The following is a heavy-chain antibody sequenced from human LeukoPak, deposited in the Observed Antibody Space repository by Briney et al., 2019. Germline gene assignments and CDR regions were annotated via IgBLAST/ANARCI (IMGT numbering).Heavy chain of an antibody. D-gene: IGHD3-16*01. V-gene: IGHV4-59*08. CDR2: IYYSGST. J-gene: IGHJ4*02. CDR1: GGSISSYY. Sequence: PSETLSLTCTVSGGSISSYYWSWIRQPPGKGPEWIGYIYYSGSTNYSPSLKSRVTISVDTSKNQFSLKLSSVTAADTAVYYCARGHYDYVWGVHYFDYWGQGTLVTVSS. CDR3: ARGHYDYVWGVHYFDY.